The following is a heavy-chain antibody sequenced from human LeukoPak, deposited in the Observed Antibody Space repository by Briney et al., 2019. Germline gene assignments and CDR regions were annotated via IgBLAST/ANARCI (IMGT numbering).Heavy chain of an antibody. Sequence: SETLSLTCAVYGGSFSGYYWSWIRQPPGKGLEWIGEINHSGSTNYNPALKSRVTISVDTSKNQFSLKLSSVTAADTAVYYCARAVRSGDYYYYMDVWGKGTTVTVSS. CDR2: INHSGST. CDR1: GGSFSGYY. D-gene: IGHD5-12*01. CDR3: ARAVRSGDYYYYMDV. V-gene: IGHV4-34*01. J-gene: IGHJ6*03.